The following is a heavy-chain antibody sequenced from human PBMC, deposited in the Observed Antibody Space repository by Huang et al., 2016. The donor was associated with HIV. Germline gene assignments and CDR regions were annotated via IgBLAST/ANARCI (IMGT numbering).Heavy chain of an antibody. V-gene: IGHV3-30*18. D-gene: IGHD1-1*01. Sequence: QVHLVESGGGVVQPGRSLRLSCAASGFTFSGYGMHWVRQAPGKGVEGVAVITFDGKKKYYADSVRGRFTVSRDKSQNTVSLQMNTLRAEDTAVYYCAKDNDLYYFDYWGQGTLVTVSS. CDR3: AKDNDLYYFDY. J-gene: IGHJ4*02. CDR1: GFTFSGYG. CDR2: ITFDGKKK.